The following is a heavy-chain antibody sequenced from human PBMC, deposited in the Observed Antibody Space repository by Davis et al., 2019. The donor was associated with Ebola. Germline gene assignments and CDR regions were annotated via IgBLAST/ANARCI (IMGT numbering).Heavy chain of an antibody. V-gene: IGHV1-18*04. CDR3: ARGYLQLWSWGAFDI. J-gene: IGHJ3*02. D-gene: IGHD5-18*01. Sequence: ASVKVSCKASGYTFTSYGISWVRQAPGQGLEWMGWISAYNGNTNYAQKLQGRVTMTTDTSTSTAYMELRSLRSDDTAVYYCARGYLQLWSWGAFDIWGQGTMVTVSS. CDR2: ISAYNGNT. CDR1: GYTFTSYG.